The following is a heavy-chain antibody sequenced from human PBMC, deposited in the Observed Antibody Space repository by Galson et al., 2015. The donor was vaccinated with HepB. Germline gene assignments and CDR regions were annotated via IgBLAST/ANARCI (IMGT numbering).Heavy chain of an antibody. CDR1: GFTFSHHA. V-gene: IGHV3-30*04. Sequence: SLRLSCAASGFTFSHHAFHWVRQAPGKGLEWVAGVSSVGSNAYYEDYVKGRFTISRDNSKNTLYLQMNSLRPDDTAVYYCARGVAAEDARYYGLDVWGQGATVAVS. CDR2: VSSVGSNA. D-gene: IGHD6-25*01. CDR3: ARGVAAEDARYYGLDV. J-gene: IGHJ6*02.